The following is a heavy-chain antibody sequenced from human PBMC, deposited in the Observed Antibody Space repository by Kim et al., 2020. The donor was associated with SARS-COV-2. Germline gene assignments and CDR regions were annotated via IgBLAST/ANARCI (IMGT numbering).Heavy chain of an antibody. CDR2: IYYSGST. CDR1: GGSISSYY. D-gene: IGHD4-17*01. CDR3: ARHAPNGDLNWFDP. J-gene: IGHJ5*02. Sequence: SETLSLTCTVSGGSISSYYWSWIRQPPGKGLEWIGYIYYSGSTNYNPSLKSRVTISVDTSKNQFSLKLSSVSAADTAVYYCARHAPNGDLNWFDPWGQGTLVTVSS. V-gene: IGHV4-59*08.